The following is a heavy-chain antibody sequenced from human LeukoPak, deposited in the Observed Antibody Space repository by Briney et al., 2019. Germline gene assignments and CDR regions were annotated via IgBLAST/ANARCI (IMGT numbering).Heavy chain of an antibody. Sequence: GGSLRLSCAASGFTFDDYAMHWVRQAPGKGLEWVSGISWNSGSIGYADSVKGRFTISRDNAKNSLYLQMNSLRAEDMALYYCAKDKVGSWTTAEFDYWGQGTRVTVSS. CDR3: AKDKVGSWTTAEFDY. CDR1: GFTFDDYA. D-gene: IGHD4-11*01. J-gene: IGHJ4*02. CDR2: ISWNSGSI. V-gene: IGHV3-9*03.